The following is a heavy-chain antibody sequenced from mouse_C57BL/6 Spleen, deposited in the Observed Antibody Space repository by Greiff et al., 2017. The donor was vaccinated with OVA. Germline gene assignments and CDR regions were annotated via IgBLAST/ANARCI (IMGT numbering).Heavy chain of an antibody. CDR1: GYTFTSYW. V-gene: IGHV1-53*01. Sequence: QVQLKQPGTELVKPGASVKLSCKASGYTFTSYWMHWVKQRPGQGLEWIGNINPSNGGTNYNEKFKSKATLTVDKSSSTAYMQLSSLTSEDSAVYYCARLGDDGYYLAWFAYWGQGTLVTVSA. J-gene: IGHJ3*01. CDR2: INPSNGGT. D-gene: IGHD2-3*01. CDR3: ARLGDDGYYLAWFAY.